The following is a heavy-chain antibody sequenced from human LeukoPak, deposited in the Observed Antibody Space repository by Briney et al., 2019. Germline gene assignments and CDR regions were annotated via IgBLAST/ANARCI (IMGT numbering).Heavy chain of an antibody. CDR1: GESFTGYY. CDR3: ARVKTIVGITMVRENWFDP. J-gene: IGHJ5*02. V-gene: IGHV4-34*01. D-gene: IGHD3-10*01. Sequence: SETLSLTCALYGESFTGYYGSWIRQSPEKGLEWIGEISHSAITQYNAALKSRVTISLDTSKNQFSLKLSSVTAADTAVYYCARVKTIVGITMVRENWFDPWGQGTLVTVSS. CDR2: ISHSAIT.